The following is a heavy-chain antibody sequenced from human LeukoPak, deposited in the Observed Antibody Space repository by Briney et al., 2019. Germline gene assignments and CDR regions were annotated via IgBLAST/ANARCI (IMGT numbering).Heavy chain of an antibody. J-gene: IGHJ4*02. V-gene: IGHV3-23*01. CDR2: ISGSGGST. Sequence: GGSLRLSCAASGFTFSSYGMSWVRQAPGKGLEWVSAISGSGGSTYYADSVKGRFTISRDNSKNTLYLQMNSLRAEDTAVYYCAKVTGSGSYRRLDYWGQGTLVTVSS. CDR3: AKVTGSGSYRRLDY. D-gene: IGHD3-10*01. CDR1: GFTFSSYG.